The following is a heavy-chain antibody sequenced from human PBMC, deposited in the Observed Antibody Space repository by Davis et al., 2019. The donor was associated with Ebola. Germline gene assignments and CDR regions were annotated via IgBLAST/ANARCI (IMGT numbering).Heavy chain of an antibody. V-gene: IGHV3-30-3*01. CDR3: ARESNYYDSSGYYPDAFDI. CDR1: GFTFSSYA. J-gene: IGHJ3*02. Sequence: PGGSLRLSCAASGFTFSSYAMHWVRQAPGKGLEWVAVISYDGSNKYYADSVKGRFTISRDNSKNTLYLQMNSLRAEDTAVYYCARESNYYDSSGYYPDAFDIWGQGTMVTVSS. D-gene: IGHD3-22*01. CDR2: ISYDGSNK.